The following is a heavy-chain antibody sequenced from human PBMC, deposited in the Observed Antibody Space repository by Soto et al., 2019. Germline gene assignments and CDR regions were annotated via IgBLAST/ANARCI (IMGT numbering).Heavy chain of an antibody. Sequence: PGGSLRLSCAASGFTFSDYYMSWIRQAPGKGLEWVSYISSSSSYTNYADSVKGRFTISRDNAKNSLYLQMNSLRAEDTAVYYCARDYRLPRPLWFGELLAPFSDYWGQGTLVTVSS. J-gene: IGHJ4*02. D-gene: IGHD3-10*01. CDR3: ARDYRLPRPLWFGELLAPFSDY. CDR2: ISSSSSYT. V-gene: IGHV3-11*05. CDR1: GFTFSDYY.